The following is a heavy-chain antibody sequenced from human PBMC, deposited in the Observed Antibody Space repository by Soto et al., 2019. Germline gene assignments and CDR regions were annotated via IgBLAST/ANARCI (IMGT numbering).Heavy chain of an antibody. J-gene: IGHJ4*02. D-gene: IGHD2-8*01. Sequence: QVQLVESGGGVVQPGRSLRLSCAASGFTFRNHAMHWVRQAPGKGLEWVGLIWYDGTSKYYADSVKGRFTISRDNSKNTLYLEMNSLRVEDTAIYYCAREQGVVIIKDHWGQGTLVTVSS. CDR1: GFTFRNHA. CDR3: AREQGVVIIKDH. CDR2: IWYDGTSK. V-gene: IGHV3-33*08.